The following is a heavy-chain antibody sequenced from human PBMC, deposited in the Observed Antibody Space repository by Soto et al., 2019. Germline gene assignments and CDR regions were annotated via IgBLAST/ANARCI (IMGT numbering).Heavy chain of an antibody. D-gene: IGHD2-2*01. CDR3: VRYPDDFRYGLDV. V-gene: IGHV1-2*04. Sequence: QAQLVQSGADVKKPGASVKVSCKASGYSFTDHYMHWVRQAPGQGLEWLGWINPNTGVTHLAQKFQGWVTRTRDTSINTAYMEMTRLKSDDTAFYYCVRYPDDFRYGLDVWGQGTTVTVSS. J-gene: IGHJ6*02. CDR1: GYSFTDHY. CDR2: INPNTGVT.